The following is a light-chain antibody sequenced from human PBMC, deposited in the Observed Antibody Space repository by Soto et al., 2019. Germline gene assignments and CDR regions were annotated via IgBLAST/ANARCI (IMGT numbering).Light chain of an antibody. CDR2: KDS. Sequence: SYELTQPPSGSVSPGQTARITCSGDALPKQYAYWYQQKPGQAPVLVIYKDSERPSGIPERFSGSSSGTTVTLTISGVQAEDEADYYCQSADSSGTSWVFGGGTQLTVL. V-gene: IGLV3-25*03. CDR1: ALPKQY. J-gene: IGLJ3*02. CDR3: QSADSSGTSWV.